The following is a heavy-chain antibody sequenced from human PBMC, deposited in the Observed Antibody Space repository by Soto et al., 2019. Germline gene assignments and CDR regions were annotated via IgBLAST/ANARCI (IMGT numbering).Heavy chain of an antibody. CDR3: ARHNYGSGSTYFDY. J-gene: IGHJ4*02. CDR1: GGSISSYY. CDR2: IYYSGST. D-gene: IGHD3-10*01. Sequence: TSETLSFTCTVSGGSISSYYWSWIRQPPGKGLEWIGYIYYSGSTNYNPSLKSRVTISVDTSKNQFSLKLNSMTAADTAVYYCARHNYGSGSTYFDYWGQGTLVTVSS. V-gene: IGHV4-59*08.